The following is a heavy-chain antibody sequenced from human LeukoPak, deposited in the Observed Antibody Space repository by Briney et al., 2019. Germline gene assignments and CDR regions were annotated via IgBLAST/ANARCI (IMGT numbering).Heavy chain of an antibody. Sequence: GGSLRLSCAASGFTFSSYWMSWVRQAPGQGLEWVANIKQDGSEKYYVDSVKGRFTISRDNAKNSLYLQMNSLRAEDTAVYYCARTEYSSGWSDFDYWGQGTLVTVSS. J-gene: IGHJ4*02. D-gene: IGHD6-19*01. CDR2: IKQDGSEK. V-gene: IGHV3-7*01. CDR3: ARTEYSSGWSDFDY. CDR1: GFTFSSYW.